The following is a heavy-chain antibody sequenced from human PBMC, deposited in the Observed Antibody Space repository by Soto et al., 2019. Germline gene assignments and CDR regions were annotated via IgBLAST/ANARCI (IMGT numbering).Heavy chain of an antibody. CDR3: AKGRAITVYGVDILFDY. V-gene: IGHV3-23*01. CDR1: GFSSSDYA. Sequence: GSLRLSCKASGFSSSDYAMTWVRQAPGKGLEWVSVISGSGDNTFYAASVKGRFAISRDNSKNVLYLQMNSLSADDAAVYFCAKGRAITVYGVDILFDYWGLGTLVTVSS. J-gene: IGHJ4*01. CDR2: ISGSGDNT. D-gene: IGHD3-3*01.